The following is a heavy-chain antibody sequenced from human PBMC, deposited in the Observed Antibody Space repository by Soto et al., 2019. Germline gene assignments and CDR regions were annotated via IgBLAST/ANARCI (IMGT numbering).Heavy chain of an antibody. V-gene: IGHV3-23*01. J-gene: IGHJ4*02. Sequence: PLRLSWVAPGLTFTQYARAWVRLAPGKGLDWVSAISGSGCITYYADSVKGRFTISRDNSKNTLYLQMNSLRAEDTAVDYCAKDGPYGDYTSLDHWVQGTLVTVSS. D-gene: IGHD4-17*01. CDR3: AKDGPYGDYTSLDH. CDR1: GLTFTQYA. CDR2: ISGSGCIT.